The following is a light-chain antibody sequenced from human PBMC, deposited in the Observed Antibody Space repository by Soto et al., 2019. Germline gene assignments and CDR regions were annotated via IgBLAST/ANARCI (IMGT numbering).Light chain of an antibody. Sequence: QSALTQPPSASGSPGQSVTISCTGTSSDVGGYNYVSWYQQHPGKAPQLMIYEVIKRPSGVPDRFSGSKSGNTASLTVSGLQGEDEADYYCSSYGGSNNLVFGGGTKLTVL. J-gene: IGLJ3*02. CDR2: EVI. V-gene: IGLV2-8*01. CDR1: SSDVGGYNY. CDR3: SSYGGSNNLV.